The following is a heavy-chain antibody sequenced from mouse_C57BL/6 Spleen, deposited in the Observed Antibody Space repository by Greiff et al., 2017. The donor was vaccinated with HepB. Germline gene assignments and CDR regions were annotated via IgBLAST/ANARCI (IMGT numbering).Heavy chain of an antibody. CDR1: GYTFTDYN. CDR2: INPNNGGT. Sequence: EVQLQQSGPELVKPGASVKMSCKASGYTFTDYNMHWVKQSHGKSLEWIGYINPNNGGTSYNQKFKGKATLTVNMSSSTAYMELRSLTSEDSAVYYCARDSNQLYYYAMDYWGQGTSVTVSS. J-gene: IGHJ4*01. CDR3: ARDSNQLYYYAMDY. V-gene: IGHV1-22*01. D-gene: IGHD2-5*01.